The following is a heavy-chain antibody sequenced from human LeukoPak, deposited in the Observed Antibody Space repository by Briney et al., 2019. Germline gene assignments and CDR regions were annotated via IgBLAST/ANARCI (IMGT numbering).Heavy chain of an antibody. J-gene: IGHJ3*01. CDR1: GFTFSAYA. CDR3: AKDPNGDFVGAFGS. D-gene: IGHD4-17*01. CDR2: ITGSGHVS. Sequence: GGSLRLSCAASGFTFSAYAMVWVRQAPGRGLECVSGITGSGHVSYYADSVKDRFAISRDNSKNTLYLQMTSLRAEDAAIYYCAKDPNGDFVGAFGSWGQGTRVIVSS. V-gene: IGHV3-23*01.